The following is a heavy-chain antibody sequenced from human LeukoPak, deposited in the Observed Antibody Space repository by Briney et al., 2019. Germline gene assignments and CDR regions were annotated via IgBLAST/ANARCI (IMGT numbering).Heavy chain of an antibody. Sequence: ASVKVSCKASGYTFTSYAMHWVRQAPGQRLEWMGWISAYNGNTNYAQKLQGRVTMTTDTSTSTAYMELRSLRSDDTAVYYCARGPGQPRSPYYDILTGYYPRNDAFDIWGQGTMVTVSS. V-gene: IGHV1-18*01. D-gene: IGHD3-9*01. CDR3: ARGPGQPRSPYYDILTGYYPRNDAFDI. CDR2: ISAYNGNT. CDR1: GYTFTSYA. J-gene: IGHJ3*02.